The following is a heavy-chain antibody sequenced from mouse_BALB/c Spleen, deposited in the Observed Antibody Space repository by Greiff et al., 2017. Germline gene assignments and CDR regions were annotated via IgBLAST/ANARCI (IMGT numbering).Heavy chain of an antibody. Sequence: QVQLKQSGPELVKPGASVKISCKASGYAFSSSWMNWVKQRPGQGLEWIGRIYPGDGDTNYNGKFKGKAILTADKSSSTAYMQLSSLTSVDSAVYFCARSYDRFFAYWGQGTLVTVSA. CDR3: ARSYDRFFAY. CDR2: IYPGDGDT. D-gene: IGHD2-3*01. V-gene: IGHV1-82*01. J-gene: IGHJ3*01. CDR1: GYAFSSSW.